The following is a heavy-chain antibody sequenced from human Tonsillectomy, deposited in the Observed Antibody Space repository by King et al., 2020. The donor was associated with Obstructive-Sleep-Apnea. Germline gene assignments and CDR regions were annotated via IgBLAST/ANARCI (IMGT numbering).Heavy chain of an antibody. D-gene: IGHD6-13*01. CDR1: GFTFSSYA. V-gene: IGHV3-30*04. CDR2: ISYDGSNK. Sequence: VQLVESGGGVVQPGRSLRLSCAASGFTFSSYAMHWVRQAPGKGLEWVAVISYDGSNKYYADSVKGRFTISRDNSKNTLYLQMNSLRAEDTAVYYCARDPVAAAGHSYYYGMDVWGKGTTVTVSS. CDR3: ARDPVAAAGHSYYYGMDV. J-gene: IGHJ6*04.